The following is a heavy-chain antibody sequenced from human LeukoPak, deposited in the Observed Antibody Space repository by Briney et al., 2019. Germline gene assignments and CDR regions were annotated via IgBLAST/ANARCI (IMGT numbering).Heavy chain of an antibody. Sequence: GGSLRLFCAASGFTFSSYAMGWVRQAPGKGLEWVSGISGTGGSTYYTDSVKGRFTISRDKSKNTLYLQMNSLRAEDTAVYYCAKDRGYWGQGTLVTVSS. CDR3: AKDRGY. V-gene: IGHV3-23*01. J-gene: IGHJ4*02. CDR2: ISGTGGST. CDR1: GFTFSSYA.